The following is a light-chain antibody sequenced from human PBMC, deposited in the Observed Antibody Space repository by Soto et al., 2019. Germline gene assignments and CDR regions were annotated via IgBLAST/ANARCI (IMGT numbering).Light chain of an antibody. J-gene: IGKJ5*01. V-gene: IGKV3-11*01. CDR1: QSVSTR. CDR2: DIS. Sequence: EIVLTQSPATLSLSPGEGATLSCRASQSVSTRLAWYQQKPGQAPTLLIYDISTRAPGIPARFSGSGSATDFPLTLSSLEPDDFAIHHCQHRSHWSAVTFGQGTRRAI. CDR3: QHRSHWSAVT.